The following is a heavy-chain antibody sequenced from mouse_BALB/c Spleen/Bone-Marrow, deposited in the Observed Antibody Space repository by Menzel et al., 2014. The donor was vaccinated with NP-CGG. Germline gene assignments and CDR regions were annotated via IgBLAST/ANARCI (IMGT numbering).Heavy chain of an antibody. J-gene: IGHJ3*01. Sequence: EVKVEESGGGLVQPGDSPRLSCATSGFTFSDFCMEWVRQPPGKRLEWIAASRNKAKYYTTEYSASVKGRFIVSRDTSQSVLYLQMNALRAEDTAIYYCARDVGYGNYFVYWGQGTLVTVSA. CDR1: GFTFSDFC. V-gene: IGHV7-1*02. CDR2: SRNKAKYYTT. D-gene: IGHD2-10*02. CDR3: ARDVGYGNYFVY.